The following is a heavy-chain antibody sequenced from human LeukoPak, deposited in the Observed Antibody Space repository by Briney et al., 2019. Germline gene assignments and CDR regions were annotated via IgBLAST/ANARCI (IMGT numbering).Heavy chain of an antibody. V-gene: IGHV4-59*12. CDR2: IHYNGIT. CDR1: GSMYNYY. Sequence: SETLSLTCTVSGSMYNYYWSWIRQLPGKGLEWIGYIHYNGITNYNPSLKTRVTMSLDTSKNQVSLNLNSVTAADTAVYYCAREAAPSGVDVWGQGTTVTVSS. D-gene: IGHD6-6*01. CDR3: AREAAPSGVDV. J-gene: IGHJ6*02.